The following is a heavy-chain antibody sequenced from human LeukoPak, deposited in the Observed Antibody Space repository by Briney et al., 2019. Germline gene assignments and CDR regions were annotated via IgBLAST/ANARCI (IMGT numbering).Heavy chain of an antibody. D-gene: IGHD2-15*01. CDR2: INPNKGDT. J-gene: IGHJ4*02. CDR3: TRSSWDCSSGSCYSNMNFDY. Sequence: ASVKVSCKASGYTFAGYYIHWVRRAPGQGLEWLGWINPNKGDTKSAQKFRDRVIMTTDTSLTTAYMEVINLSSDDTAVYYCTRSSWDCSSGSCYSNMNFDYWDQGTLVTVSS. CDR1: GYTFAGYY. V-gene: IGHV1-2*02.